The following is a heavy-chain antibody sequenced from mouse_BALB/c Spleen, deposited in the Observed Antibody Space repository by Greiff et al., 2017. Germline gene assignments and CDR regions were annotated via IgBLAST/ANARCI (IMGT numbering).Heavy chain of an antibody. V-gene: IGHV14-3*02. D-gene: IGHD2-14*01. CDR3: AREVRRRYAMDY. CDR2: IDPANGNT. Sequence: EVKLQQSGAELVKPGASVKLSCTASGFNIKDTYMHWVKQRPEQGLEWIGRIDPANGNTKYDPKFQGKATITADTSSNTAYLQLSSLTSEDTAVYYCAREVRRRYAMDYWGQGTSVTVSS. J-gene: IGHJ4*01. CDR1: GFNIKDTY.